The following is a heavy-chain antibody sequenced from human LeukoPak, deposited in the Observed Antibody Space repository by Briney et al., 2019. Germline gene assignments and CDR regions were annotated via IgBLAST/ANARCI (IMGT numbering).Heavy chain of an antibody. V-gene: IGHV1-2*02. CDR3: ARDRGSYFHDAFDI. J-gene: IGHJ3*02. CDR2: INPSSGGT. CDR1: GYPLTAYY. Sequence: GASVKVSCKASGYPLTAYYMYWVRQAPGQGREWMGWINPSSGGTNYAQKFQGRVTMTGDTPINTVYMELSRPTSDDAAVYYCARDRGSYFHDAFDIWGQGTMVTVSS. D-gene: IGHD1-26*01.